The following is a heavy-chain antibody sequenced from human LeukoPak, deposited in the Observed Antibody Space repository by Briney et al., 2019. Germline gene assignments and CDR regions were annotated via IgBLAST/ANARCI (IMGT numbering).Heavy chain of an antibody. J-gene: IGHJ4*02. CDR1: GFTFSSYE. V-gene: IGHV3-48*03. CDR2: ISSSGSTI. Sequence: PGGSLRLSCAASGFTFSSYEMNWVRQAPGKGLEWVSYISSSGSTIYYADSVKGRFTISRDNAKNSLYLQMNSLRAEDTAVYYCARSFTLIGGGFDYWGQGTLVTVSS. D-gene: IGHD3-22*01. CDR3: ARSFTLIGGGFDY.